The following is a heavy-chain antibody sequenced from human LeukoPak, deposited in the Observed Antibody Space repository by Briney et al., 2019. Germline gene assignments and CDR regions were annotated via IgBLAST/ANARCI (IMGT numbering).Heavy chain of an antibody. Sequence: ASVKVSCKASGYTFTSYYMHWVRQAPGQGLEWMGIINPSGGSTSYAQKFQGRVTMTRDMSTSTVYMELSSLRSEDTAVYYCARGRYGGSYRTGSWFDPWGQGTLVTVSS. V-gene: IGHV1-46*01. D-gene: IGHD1-26*01. CDR1: GYTFTSYY. J-gene: IGHJ5*02. CDR3: ARGRYGGSYRTGSWFDP. CDR2: INPSGGST.